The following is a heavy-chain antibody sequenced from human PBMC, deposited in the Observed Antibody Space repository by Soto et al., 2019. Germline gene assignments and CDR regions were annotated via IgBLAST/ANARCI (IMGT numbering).Heavy chain of an antibody. CDR1: GFTFSSYA. V-gene: IGHV3-23*01. D-gene: IGHD3-10*01. Sequence: GGSLRLSCAASGFTFSSYAMSWVRQAPGKGLEWVSAISGSGGSTYYADSVKGRFTISRDNSKNTLYLQMNSLRAEDTALYYCAKDIGTRRYGSGSYPLDYWGQGTLVTVSS. J-gene: IGHJ4*02. CDR3: AKDIGTRRYGSGSYPLDY. CDR2: ISGSGGST.